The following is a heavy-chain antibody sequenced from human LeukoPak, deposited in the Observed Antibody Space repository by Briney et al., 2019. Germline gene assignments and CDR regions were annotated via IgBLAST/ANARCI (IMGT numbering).Heavy chain of an antibody. Sequence: PSETLSLTCTVSGGSISSGGYYWSWIRQHPGKGLEWIGYIYYSGSTNYNPSLKSRVTISVDTSKNQFSLKLSSVTAADTAVYYCARHEQYYYGSGSYYKTQYLFDYWGQGTLVTVSS. J-gene: IGHJ4*02. V-gene: IGHV4-61*08. D-gene: IGHD3-10*01. CDR2: IYYSGST. CDR3: ARHEQYYYGSGSYYKTQYLFDY. CDR1: GGSISSGGYY.